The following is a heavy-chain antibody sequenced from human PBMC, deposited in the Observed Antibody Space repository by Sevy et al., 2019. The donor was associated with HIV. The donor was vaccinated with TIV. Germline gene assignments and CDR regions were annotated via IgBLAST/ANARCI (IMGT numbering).Heavy chain of an antibody. Sequence: GGSLRLSCAASGFIFSDYTLHWVRQAPGTGLEWVAVISYDGSFTYYADSVKGRFTISRDNSKNTLFLQMNSLRHEDTAVYYGARSQSSSWYYFDYWGQGTLVTVSS. J-gene: IGHJ4*02. CDR3: ARSQSSSWYYFDY. D-gene: IGHD6-13*01. V-gene: IGHV3-30*04. CDR2: ISYDGSFT. CDR1: GFIFSDYT.